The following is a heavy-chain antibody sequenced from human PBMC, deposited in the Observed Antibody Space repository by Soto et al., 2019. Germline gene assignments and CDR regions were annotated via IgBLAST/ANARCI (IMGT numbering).Heavy chain of an antibody. V-gene: IGHV1-69*13. Sequence: ASVKVSCKASGGTFSSYAISWVRQAPGQGLEWMEGIIPIFGTANYAQKFQGRVTITADESTSTAYMELSSLRSEDTAVYYCARDTQIFGVAYRRGYYYYYGMDVWGQGTTVTVSS. CDR2: IIPIFGTA. D-gene: IGHD3-3*01. CDR3: ARDTQIFGVAYRRGYYYYYGMDV. CDR1: GGTFSSYA. J-gene: IGHJ6*02.